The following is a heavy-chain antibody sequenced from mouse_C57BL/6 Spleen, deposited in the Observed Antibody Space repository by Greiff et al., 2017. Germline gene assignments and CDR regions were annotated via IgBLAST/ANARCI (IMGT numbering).Heavy chain of an antibody. D-gene: IGHD3-1*01. CDR3: AREGHFSYYFDY. CDR1: GYTFTSYW. J-gene: IGHJ2*01. Sequence: QVQLKQPGTELVKPGASVKLSCKASGYTFTSYWMHWVKQRPGQGLEWIGNINPSNGGTNYNEKFKSKATLTVDKSSSTAYMQLSSLTSEDSAVYYCAREGHFSYYFDYWGQGTTLTVSS. CDR2: INPSNGGT. V-gene: IGHV1-53*01.